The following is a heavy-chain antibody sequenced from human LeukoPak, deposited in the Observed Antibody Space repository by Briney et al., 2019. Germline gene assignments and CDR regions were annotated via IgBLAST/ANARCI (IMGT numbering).Heavy chain of an antibody. V-gene: IGHV3-33*01. CDR1: GFTFSSYG. CDR3: ATYKGYCSGGSCFRLDY. J-gene: IGHJ4*02. CDR2: IWYDGSNK. Sequence: GGSLRLSCAASGFTFSSYGMHWVRQAPGKGRDWGAVIWYDGSNKYYADSVKGRFTISRDNSKNTLYLQMNSLRAEDTAVYYCATYKGYCSGGSCFRLDYWGQGTLVTVSS. D-gene: IGHD2-15*01.